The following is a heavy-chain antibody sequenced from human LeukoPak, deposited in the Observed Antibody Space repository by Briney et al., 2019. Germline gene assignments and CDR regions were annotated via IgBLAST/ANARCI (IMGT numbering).Heavy chain of an antibody. V-gene: IGHV4-4*07. CDR1: GGSISSYY. CDR3: ARENSGSYRKFDY. J-gene: IGHJ4*02. D-gene: IGHD1-26*01. CDR2: IYTSGST. Sequence: KASETLSLTCTVSGGSISSYYWSWIRQPAGKGLEWIGRIYTSGSTNYNASLKSRVSMSVDTSKNQSSLKLSSVTAADTAVFYCARENSGSYRKFDYWGQGTLVTVSS.